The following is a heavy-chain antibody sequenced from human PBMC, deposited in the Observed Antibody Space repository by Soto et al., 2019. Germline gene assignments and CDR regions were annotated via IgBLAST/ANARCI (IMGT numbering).Heavy chain of an antibody. D-gene: IGHD6-13*01. CDR2: ISGDSGST. CDR1: GFTFSNYA. CDR3: ARGSPSSSWYGWIKYYYYGMDV. Sequence: GGSLRLSCAASGFTFSNYAMSWVRQAPGKGLEWVSAISGDSGSTYYADSVKGRFTISRDNSKNTLYLQMNSLRAEDTAVYYCARGSPSSSWYGWIKYYYYGMDVWGQGTTVTVSS. J-gene: IGHJ6*02. V-gene: IGHV3-23*01.